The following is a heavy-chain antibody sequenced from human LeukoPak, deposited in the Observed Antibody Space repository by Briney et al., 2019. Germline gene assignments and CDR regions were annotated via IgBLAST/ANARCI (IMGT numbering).Heavy chain of an antibody. Sequence: SETLSLTCTVSGGSISSYYWSWIRQPPGKGLEWIGYIYYSGSTNYNPSLKSRVTISIDTSKNQFSLKLSSVTAADTAVHYCAASYYYYGMDVWGQGTTVTVSS. CDR3: AASYYYYGMDV. CDR2: IYYSGST. J-gene: IGHJ6*02. V-gene: IGHV4-59*08. CDR1: GGSISSYY.